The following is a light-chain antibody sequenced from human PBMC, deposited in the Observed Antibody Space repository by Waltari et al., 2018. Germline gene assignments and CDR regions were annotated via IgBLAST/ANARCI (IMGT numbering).Light chain of an antibody. CDR2: VVN. J-gene: IGLJ2*01. CDR3: SSYGGSDNLV. CDR1: SSDVGGYNY. Sequence: QSALTQPPSASGSPGQSVTIPCTGSSSDVGGYNYVSWYQQYPGKAPKLMIYVVNKRPPGVPHRCSCSKSGDTASLTVSGLQTDDEADYYCSSYGGSDNLVFGGGTKLTVL. V-gene: IGLV2-8*01.